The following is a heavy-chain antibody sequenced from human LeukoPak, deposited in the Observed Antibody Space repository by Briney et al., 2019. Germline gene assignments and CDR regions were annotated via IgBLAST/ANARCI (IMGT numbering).Heavy chain of an antibody. D-gene: IGHD6-13*01. CDR1: GGSFSGYY. Sequence: SVTLSLTCAVYGGSFSGYYWSWIRQPPGKEPEWIGEINHSGSTNYNPSLKSRVTISVDTSKNQFSLKLSSVTAADTAVYYCARACGIAEGDYWGQGTLVTVSS. CDR2: INHSGST. J-gene: IGHJ4*02. V-gene: IGHV4-34*01. CDR3: ARACGIAEGDY.